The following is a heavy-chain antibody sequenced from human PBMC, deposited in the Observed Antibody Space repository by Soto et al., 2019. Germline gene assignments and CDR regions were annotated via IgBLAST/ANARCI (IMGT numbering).Heavy chain of an antibody. Sequence: ASVKVSCKASGYTFTSYAMHWVRQATGQRLEWMGWVNANSGNTKYAQKFQGRVTMTRNTSVTTAYMELSSLRSEDTAVCYCARGGYVDFDYWGQGTLVTVSS. CDR1: GYTFTSYA. D-gene: IGHD5-12*01. CDR2: VNANSGNT. J-gene: IGHJ4*02. CDR3: ARGGYVDFDY. V-gene: IGHV1-8*02.